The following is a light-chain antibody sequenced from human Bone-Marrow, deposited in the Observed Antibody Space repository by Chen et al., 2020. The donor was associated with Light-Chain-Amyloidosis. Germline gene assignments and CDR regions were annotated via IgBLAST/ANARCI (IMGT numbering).Light chain of an antibody. J-gene: IGLJ3*02. CDR3: AAWDDSLNGWV. CDR1: SSNIGSNA. V-gene: IGLV1-44*01. CDR2: TSN. Sequence: QSVLTQPPSASGTPGQRVTISCSGGSSNIGSNAVSWYQQFPGTAPKLLIYTSNQRPSGVPHRFSGSKSCTSASLAISGLQSEDEAGYYCAAWDDSLNGWVFGGGTKLTVL.